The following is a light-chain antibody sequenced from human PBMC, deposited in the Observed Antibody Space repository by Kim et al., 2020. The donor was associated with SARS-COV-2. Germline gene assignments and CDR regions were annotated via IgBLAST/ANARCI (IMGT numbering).Light chain of an antibody. Sequence: AYVGDRVTLNCRATQDIGNYLAWYQHRPGKAPRLLIHSASTLHSGIPSRFRGSGSGTEFTLTLSSLQPEDFATYYCHQLSSHPFTFGGGTKVDIK. V-gene: IGKV1-9*01. CDR3: HQLSSHPFT. CDR1: QDIGNY. CDR2: SAS. J-gene: IGKJ4*01.